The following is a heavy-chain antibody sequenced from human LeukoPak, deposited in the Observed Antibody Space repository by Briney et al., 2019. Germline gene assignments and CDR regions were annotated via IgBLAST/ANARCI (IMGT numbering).Heavy chain of an antibody. J-gene: IGHJ4*02. CDR1: GGSISSSSYY. CDR3: ARQRYYDFWSAPLLPASAFDY. D-gene: IGHD3-3*01. V-gene: IGHV4-39*01. CDR2: IYYSGST. Sequence: PSETLSLTCTVSGGSISSSSYYWGWIRQPPGKGLEWIGSIYYSGSTYYNPSLKSRVTISVDTSKNQFSLKLSSVTAADTAVYYCARQRYYDFWSAPLLPASAFDYWGQGTLVTVSS.